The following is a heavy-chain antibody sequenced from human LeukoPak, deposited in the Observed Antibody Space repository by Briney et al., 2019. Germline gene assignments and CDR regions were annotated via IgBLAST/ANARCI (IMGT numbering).Heavy chain of an antibody. CDR3: ARTASGWSSGYHLWWFDP. Sequence: SETLSLTCAVYGRSFSGYYWSWVRQPPGKGLEWVGEINHSGSTNYNPSLKSRVAISVDTSKNQYSLELSSVAAADTAVYYCARTASGWSSGYHLWWFDPWGEGTLVTVSS. CDR1: GRSFSGYY. V-gene: IGHV4-34*01. CDR2: INHSGST. D-gene: IGHD3-22*01. J-gene: IGHJ5*02.